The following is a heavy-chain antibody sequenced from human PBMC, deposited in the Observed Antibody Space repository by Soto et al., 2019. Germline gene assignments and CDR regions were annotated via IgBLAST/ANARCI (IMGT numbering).Heavy chain of an antibody. CDR3: AVKGGSSKGWFDP. Sequence: GGSLRLSCAASGFTFTNAWMNWVRQSPGKGLEWVGRIKSKSDGGTTDYAASVKGRFTVSRDDSENTLYLQMTSLKIEDTVVYYCAVKGGSSKGWFDPWGQGTLVTVSS. CDR2: IKSKSDGGTT. D-gene: IGHD6-6*01. J-gene: IGHJ5*02. CDR1: GFTFTNAW. V-gene: IGHV3-15*07.